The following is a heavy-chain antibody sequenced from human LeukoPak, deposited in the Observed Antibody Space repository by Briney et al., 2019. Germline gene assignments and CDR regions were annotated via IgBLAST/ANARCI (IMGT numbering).Heavy chain of an antibody. V-gene: IGHV3-74*01. CDR1: GFIFSNYW. CDR3: ARDRGSFCY. CDR2: INSDGSDT. J-gene: IGHJ4*02. Sequence: GGSLRLSCAGSGFIFSNYWMHWVRQAPGKGLVWVSRINSDGSDTSYADSVKGRFTISRDNAKNTLYLQMNSLRAEDTAVYYCARDRGSFCYWGQGTLVTVSS. D-gene: IGHD1-26*01.